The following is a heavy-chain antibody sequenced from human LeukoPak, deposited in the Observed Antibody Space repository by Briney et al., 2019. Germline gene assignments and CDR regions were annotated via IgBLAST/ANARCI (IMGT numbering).Heavy chain of an antibody. D-gene: IGHD6-19*01. CDR3: ARGASGRVYYYGMDV. V-gene: IGHV1-69*04. Sequence: SVKVSCKASGGTFSSYAISWVRQAPGQGLEWMGRIIPILGIANYAQKFQGRVTITADKSTSTAYMELSSLRSEDTAVYYCARGASGRVYYYGMDVWGQGTTVTVSS. CDR2: IIPILGIA. J-gene: IGHJ6*02. CDR1: GGTFSSYA.